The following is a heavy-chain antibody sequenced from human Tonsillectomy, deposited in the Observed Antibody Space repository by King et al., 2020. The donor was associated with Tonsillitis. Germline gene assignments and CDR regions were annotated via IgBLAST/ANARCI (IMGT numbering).Heavy chain of an antibody. J-gene: IGHJ4*01. CDR1: GFIFSSYW. CDR2: IKQDGSEK. V-gene: IGHV3-7*01. CDR3: ARVVAAVAGYY. Sequence: QLVQSGGGLVQPGGSLRLSCAASGFIFSSYWMSWVRQAPGKGLEWVANIKQDGSEKYYVDSVKGRFTISRDNAKNSLYLQMNSLRAEDTAVYYCARVVAAVAGYYRVHGTLVTVS. D-gene: IGHD6-19*01.